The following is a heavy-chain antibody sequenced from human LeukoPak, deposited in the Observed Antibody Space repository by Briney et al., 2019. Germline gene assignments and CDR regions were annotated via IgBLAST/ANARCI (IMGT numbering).Heavy chain of an antibody. Sequence: ASVKVSCKASGYTFTGYYMHWVRQAPGQGLEWMGWINPNSGGTNYAQKFQGRVTMTRDTSISTAYMELSRLRSDDTAVYYCARAKSGEQQLVFELDYWRQGTLVSVSS. CDR3: ARAKSGEQQLVFELDY. D-gene: IGHD6-13*01. CDR2: INPNSGGT. J-gene: IGHJ4*02. CDR1: GYTFTGYY. V-gene: IGHV1-2*02.